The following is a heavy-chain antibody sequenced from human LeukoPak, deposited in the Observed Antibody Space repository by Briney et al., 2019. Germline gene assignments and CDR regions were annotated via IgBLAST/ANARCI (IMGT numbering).Heavy chain of an antibody. CDR3: ARDPVGGSTIFDY. CDR1: GDSVSSNSAA. CDR2: TYYRSKWYY. V-gene: IGHV6-1*01. D-gene: IGHD1-26*01. J-gene: IGHJ4*02. Sequence: SQTLSLTCAISGDSVSSNSAAWNWIRQSPTRGLEWLGRTYYRSKWYYDYAVAVKSRISINPDTSKNQFSLQLSSVTPEDTAVYYCARDPVGGSTIFDYWGQGTLVTVSS.